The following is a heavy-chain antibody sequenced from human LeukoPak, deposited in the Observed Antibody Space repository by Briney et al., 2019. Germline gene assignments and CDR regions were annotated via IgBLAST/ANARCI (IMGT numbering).Heavy chain of an antibody. CDR2: IKQDGSEK. Sequence: GGSLRLSCAASGFTFSNYWMNWVRQAPGKGLEWVANIKQDGSEKYYVDSVKGRFTISRDNAKDSMYLQMNSLRAEDTAVYYCARAMDYWGQGTLVTVSS. CDR1: GFTFSNYW. V-gene: IGHV3-7*03. CDR3: ARAMDY. J-gene: IGHJ4*02.